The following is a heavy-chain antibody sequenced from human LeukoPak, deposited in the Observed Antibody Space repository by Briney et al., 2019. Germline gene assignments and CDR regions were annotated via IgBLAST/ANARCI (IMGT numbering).Heavy chain of an antibody. CDR1: GFTFSNAW. J-gene: IGHJ4*02. V-gene: IGHV3-15*01. D-gene: IGHD2-2*01. CDR2: IKSGDGGTT. CDR3: TTNADLDY. Sequence: GGSLRLSCAASGFTFSNAWMTWVRQAPGKGLEWVGRIKSGDGGTTDYAAPVKGRFTISRDDSKNTLYLQMNSLKTEDTALCYCTTNADLDYWGQGSLVTVSS.